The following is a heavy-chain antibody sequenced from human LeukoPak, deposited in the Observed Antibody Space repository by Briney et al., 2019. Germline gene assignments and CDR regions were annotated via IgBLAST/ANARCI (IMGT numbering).Heavy chain of an antibody. Sequence: GGSLRLSCAASGFTFSSYSMNWVRHAPGKGLEWVSSISSSSSYIYYADSVKGRFTISRDNAKNSLYLQMNSLRAEDTAVYYCARAWGSGYYPYYFEYWGQGTLVTVSS. D-gene: IGHD3-22*01. J-gene: IGHJ4*02. CDR3: ARAWGSGYYPYYFEY. CDR1: GFTFSSYS. V-gene: IGHV3-21*01. CDR2: ISSSSSYI.